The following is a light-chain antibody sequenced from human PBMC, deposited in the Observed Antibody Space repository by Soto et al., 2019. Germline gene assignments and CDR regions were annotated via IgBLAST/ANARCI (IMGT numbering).Light chain of an antibody. CDR3: SSYAHSSIYV. CDR1: SY. V-gene: IGLV2-14*01. J-gene: IGLJ1*01. CDR2: EVG. Sequence: QSVLTQPASVSGSPGRSITISCTGTSYVSWYQQHPGKAPKLMIYEVGNRPSGVSIRFSGSKSGNTASLTISGLQADDEADYYCSSYAHSSIYVFGTGTKVTVL.